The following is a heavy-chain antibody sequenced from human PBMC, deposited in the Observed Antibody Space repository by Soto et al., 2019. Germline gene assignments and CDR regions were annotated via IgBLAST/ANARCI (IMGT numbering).Heavy chain of an antibody. CDR2: MNPNSGNT. J-gene: IGHJ5*02. CDR3: ARGRCSGGSCYSNQGYWFDP. Sequence: QVQLVQSGAEVKKPGASVKVSCKASGYTFTSYDINWVRQATGQGLEWMGWMNPNSGNTGYAQKFQGRVTMTRNTSMSTAYMELSSLRSEDTAVYYCARGRCSGGSCYSNQGYWFDPWGQGTLVTVSS. V-gene: IGHV1-8*01. D-gene: IGHD2-15*01. CDR1: GYTFTSYD.